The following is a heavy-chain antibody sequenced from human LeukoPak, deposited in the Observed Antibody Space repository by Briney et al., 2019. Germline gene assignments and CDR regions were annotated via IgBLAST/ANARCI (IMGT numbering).Heavy chain of an antibody. CDR3: AKDDSREDSIVVPAATAFYY. D-gene: IGHD2-2*01. V-gene: IGHV3-30*02. Sequence: GGSLRLSCAASGFTFSSYGMHWVRQAPGKGLEWVAFIRYDGSNKYYADSVKGGFTISRDNSKNTLYLQMNSLRAEDTPVYYCAKDDSREDSIVVPAATAFYYWGQGTLVTVSS. CDR2: IRYDGSNK. CDR1: GFTFSSYG. J-gene: IGHJ4*02.